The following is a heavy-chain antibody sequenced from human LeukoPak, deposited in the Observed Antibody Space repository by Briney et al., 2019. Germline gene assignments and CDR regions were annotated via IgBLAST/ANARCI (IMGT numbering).Heavy chain of an antibody. J-gene: IGHJ6*02. Sequence: GGSLRLSCAASGFTFSSYAMHWVRQAPGKGLEWVAVISYDGSNKYYADSVKGRFTISRDNAKNSLYLQMNSLRAEDTALYYCAKDLSAAGNYYGMDVWGQGTTVTVSS. D-gene: IGHD6-13*01. V-gene: IGHV3-30-3*01. CDR3: AKDLSAAGNYYGMDV. CDR2: ISYDGSNK. CDR1: GFTFSSYA.